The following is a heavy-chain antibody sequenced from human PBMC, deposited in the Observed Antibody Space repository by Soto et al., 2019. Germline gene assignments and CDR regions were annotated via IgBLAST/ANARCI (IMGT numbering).Heavy chain of an antibody. D-gene: IGHD6-13*01. CDR2: ISGSGGST. CDR1: GFTFSSYA. CDR3: SKDLAALVPGIDDAFDI. J-gene: IGHJ3*02. V-gene: IGHV3-23*01. Sequence: GGSLRLSCAASGFTFSSYAMSWVRQAPGKGLEWVSAISGSGGSTYYADSVKGRFTISRDNSKNTLYLQMNSLRAEDTAVYYCSKDLAALVPGIDDAFDIWGQGTMVTVSS.